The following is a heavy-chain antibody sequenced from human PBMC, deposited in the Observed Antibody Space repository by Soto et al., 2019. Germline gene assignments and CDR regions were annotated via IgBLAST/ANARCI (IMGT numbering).Heavy chain of an antibody. CDR1: GFTFSSYA. Sequence: QVQLVESGGGVVQTGRSLRLSCAASGFTFSSYAMHWVRQAPGKGLEWVAVISYDGSNKYYADSEKGRFTISRDNTKNTLYLQMNSLRAEDTAVYYCARMLAYCGGDCDNDYWGQGTLVTVSS. J-gene: IGHJ4*02. V-gene: IGHV3-30-3*01. CDR2: ISYDGSNK. CDR3: ARMLAYCGGDCDNDY. D-gene: IGHD2-21*02.